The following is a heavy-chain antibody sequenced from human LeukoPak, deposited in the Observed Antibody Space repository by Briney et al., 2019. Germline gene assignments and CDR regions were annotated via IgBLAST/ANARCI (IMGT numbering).Heavy chain of an antibody. J-gene: IGHJ4*02. CDR3: ARGDPKGQRGHYFDY. CDR2: ISAYNGNT. V-gene: IGHV1-18*01. D-gene: IGHD3-16*01. CDR1: GYTFTSYG. Sequence: ASVKVSCKASGYTFTSYGISWVRQAPGQGLEWMGWISAYNGNTNYAQKLQGRVTMTTDTSTSTAYMELRSLRSDDTVVYYCARGDPKGQRGHYFDYWGQGTLVTVSS.